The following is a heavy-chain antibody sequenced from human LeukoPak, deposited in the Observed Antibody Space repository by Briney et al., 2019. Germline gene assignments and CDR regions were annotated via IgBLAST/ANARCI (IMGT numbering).Heavy chain of an antibody. D-gene: IGHD1-26*01. CDR3: AREGNRSSDSSASYPLDY. V-gene: IGHV1-8*01. J-gene: IGHJ4*02. CDR2: MNPHSGNT. Sequence: ASVKVSCKASGYTFSSNDINWVRQATGQGLEWMGWMNPHSGNTGYAQKFQGRVTITRNSSLSTAYMELSSLRSEDTAVYYCAREGNRSSDSSASYPLDYWGQGTLVTVSS. CDR1: GYTFSSND.